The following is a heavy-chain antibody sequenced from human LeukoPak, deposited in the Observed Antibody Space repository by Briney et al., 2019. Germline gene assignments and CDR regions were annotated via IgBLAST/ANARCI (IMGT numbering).Heavy chain of an antibody. V-gene: IGHV1-24*01. Sequence: ASVKVSCKASGYTFTSYYMHWVRQAPGKGLEWMGGFDPEDGETIYAQKFQGRVTMTEDTSTDTAYMELSSLRSEDTAVYYCATAPRTTAYYYGMDVWGQGTTVTVSS. J-gene: IGHJ6*02. CDR1: GYTFTSYY. CDR3: ATAPRTTAYYYGMDV. D-gene: IGHD2-2*01. CDR2: FDPEDGET.